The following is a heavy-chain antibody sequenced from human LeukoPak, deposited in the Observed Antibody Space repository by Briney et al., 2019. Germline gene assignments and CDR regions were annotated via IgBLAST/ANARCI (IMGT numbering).Heavy chain of an antibody. J-gene: IGHJ4*02. D-gene: IGHD4-23*01. CDR1: GYTFTSYY. CDR3: ARGDGGNTFDY. Sequence: ASVKVSCKTSGYTFTSYYMHWVRQAPGLGLEWMGLINPSGGSTTYAQKFQGRVAVARDTSTSTVYTELSSLRSEDTAMYYCARGDGGNTFDYWGQGTLVTIYS. CDR2: INPSGGST. V-gene: IGHV1-46*01.